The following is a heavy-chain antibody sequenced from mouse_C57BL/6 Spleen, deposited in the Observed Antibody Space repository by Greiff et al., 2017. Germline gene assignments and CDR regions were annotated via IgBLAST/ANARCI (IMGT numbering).Heavy chain of an antibody. V-gene: IGHV1-53*01. Sequence: QDQLQQPGTELVKPGASVKLSCKASGYTFTSYWMHWVKQRPGQGLEWIGNINPSNGGTNYNEKFKSKATLTVDKSSSTAYMQLSSLTSEDSAVYYCARGRAQAYYAMDYWGQGTSVTVSS. CDR3: ARGRAQAYYAMDY. CDR2: INPSNGGT. CDR1: GYTFTSYW. J-gene: IGHJ4*01. D-gene: IGHD3-2*02.